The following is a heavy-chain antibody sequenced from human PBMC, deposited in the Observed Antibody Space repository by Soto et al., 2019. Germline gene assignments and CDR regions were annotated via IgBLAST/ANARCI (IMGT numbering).Heavy chain of an antibody. CDR3: ARNGIYYYYMDV. CDR1: GSSVSNSNW. CDR2: IYHTGDT. Sequence: QVQLQESGTGLVKPSGTLSLTCVVSGSSVSNSNWWTWVRQPPGKGLEWIGEIYHTGDTNYNPSLVSRVTLSIDKSRNQFSLRLGSVTAADTAVYFCARNGIYYYYMDVWGRGTTVTVSS. D-gene: IGHD1-1*01. J-gene: IGHJ6*03. V-gene: IGHV4-4*02.